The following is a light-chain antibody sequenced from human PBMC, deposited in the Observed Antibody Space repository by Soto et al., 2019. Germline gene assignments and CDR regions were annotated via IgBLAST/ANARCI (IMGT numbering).Light chain of an antibody. J-gene: IGKJ4*01. CDR2: GAS. CDR1: ESLANTN. Sequence: EIVLTQSPGTLSASPGERAILSCRASESLANTNIAWNQQQPGQAPRFLISGASKRAIGIPGRFRGGGSGTDITLTISSLEPEDFAIYFCHQFGRSPVTFGGGTTVDI. V-gene: IGKV3-20*01. CDR3: HQFGRSPVT.